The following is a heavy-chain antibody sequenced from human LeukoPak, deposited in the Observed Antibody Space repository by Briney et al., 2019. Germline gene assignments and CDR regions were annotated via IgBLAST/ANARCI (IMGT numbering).Heavy chain of an antibody. CDR1: GYTFTSYG. CDR3: ARARRITIFGVVIIFQADAFDI. J-gene: IGHJ3*02. CDR2: INPNSGGT. V-gene: IGHV1-2*06. D-gene: IGHD3-3*01. Sequence: ASVKVSCKASGYTFTSYGISWVRQAPGQGLEWMGRINPNSGGTNYAQKFQGRVTMTRDTSISTAYMELSRLRSDDTAVYYCARARRITIFGVVIIFQADAFDIWGQGTMVTVSS.